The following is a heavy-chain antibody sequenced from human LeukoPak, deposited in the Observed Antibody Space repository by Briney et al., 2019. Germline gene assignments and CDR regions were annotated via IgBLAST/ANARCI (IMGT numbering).Heavy chain of an antibody. CDR3: ARSGYDDFYYYYMDV. CDR1: GYTFTSYG. J-gene: IGHJ6*03. CDR2: ISAYNGNT. V-gene: IGHV1-18*01. D-gene: IGHD5-12*01. Sequence: ASVKVSCKASGYTFTSYGISWVRQAPGQGLEWMGWISAYNGNTNYAQKLQGRVTMTTDTSTSTAYMELRSLGSDDTAVYYCARSGYDDFYYYYMDVWGQGTTVTVSS.